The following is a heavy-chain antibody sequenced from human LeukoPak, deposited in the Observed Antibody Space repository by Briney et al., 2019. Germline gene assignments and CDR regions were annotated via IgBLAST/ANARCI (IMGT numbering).Heavy chain of an antibody. D-gene: IGHD3-10*01. CDR2: IIPIFGTA. CDR1: GGTFSSYA. CDR3: ARGSNYYGPLYGALDI. V-gene: IGHV1-69*13. Sequence: ASVKVSCKASGGTFSSYAISWVRQAPGQGLEWMGGIIPIFGTANYAQKFQGRVTITADESTSTAYMELSSLRSEDTAVYYCARGSNYYGPLYGALDIWGQGTRVTVAS. J-gene: IGHJ3*02.